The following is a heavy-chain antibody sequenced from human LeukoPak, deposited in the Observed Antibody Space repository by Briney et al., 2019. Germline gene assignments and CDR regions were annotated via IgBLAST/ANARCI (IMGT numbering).Heavy chain of an antibody. J-gene: IGHJ4*02. V-gene: IGHV4-30-2*01. D-gene: IGHD5-12*01. CDR3: ARDGDREATIPIFDY. Sequence: SETLSLTCTVSGGSISSGGYYWSWIRQPPGKGLEWIGYIYHSGSTYYNPSLKSRVTISVDTSKNQFSLKLSSVTAADTAVYYCARDGDREATIPIFDYWGQGTLVTVSS. CDR1: GGSISSGGYY. CDR2: IYHSGST.